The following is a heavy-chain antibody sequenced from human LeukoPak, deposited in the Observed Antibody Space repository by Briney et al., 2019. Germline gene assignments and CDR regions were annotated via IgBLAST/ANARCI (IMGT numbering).Heavy chain of an antibody. CDR2: IYTSGST. D-gene: IGHD4-11*01. CDR1: GASISSYY. J-gene: IGHJ5*02. Sequence: SETLSLTCTVSGASISSYYWSWIRQSAGKGLEWIGRIYTSGSTNHNPSLKSRVTMSVDTSKNQFSLKLSSVTAADTAVYYCARETVMGPGHNWFDPWGQGTLVTVSS. V-gene: IGHV4-4*07. CDR3: ARETVMGPGHNWFDP.